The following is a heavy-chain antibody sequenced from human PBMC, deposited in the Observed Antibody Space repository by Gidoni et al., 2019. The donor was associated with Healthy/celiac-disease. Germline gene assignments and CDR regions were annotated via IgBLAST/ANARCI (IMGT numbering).Heavy chain of an antibody. D-gene: IGHD2-2*01. CDR1: GGSFSGYY. V-gene: IGHV4-34*01. Sequence: QVQLQQWGAGLLKPSETLSLTCAVYGGSFSGYYCIWIRQPPGKGLEWIGEINHSGSTNYNPSLKSRVTISVDTSKNQFSLKLSSVTAADTAVYYCARGLRGYCSSTSCSPRRRYPYWGQGTLVTVSS. CDR2: INHSGST. CDR3: ARGLRGYCSSTSCSPRRRYPY. J-gene: IGHJ4*02.